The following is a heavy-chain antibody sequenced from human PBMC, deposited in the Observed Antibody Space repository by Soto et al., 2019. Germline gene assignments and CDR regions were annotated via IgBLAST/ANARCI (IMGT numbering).Heavy chain of an antibody. CDR1: GFTFSRYA. Sequence: GGSLRLSCAASGFTFSRYAMNWVRQAPGKGLEWVSTVHVGGGSTFSAESVKGRFTISRDNSKNTLYLQMKSLRTDDTAVYYCAKGYLYYDNSPYPDAFDIWGQGTKVTVSS. V-gene: IGHV3-23*01. J-gene: IGHJ3*02. D-gene: IGHD3-22*01. CDR2: VHVGGGST. CDR3: AKGYLYYDNSPYPDAFDI.